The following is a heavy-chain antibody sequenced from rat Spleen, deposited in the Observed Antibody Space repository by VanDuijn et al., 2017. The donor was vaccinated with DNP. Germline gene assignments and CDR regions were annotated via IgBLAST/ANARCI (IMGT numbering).Heavy chain of an antibody. CDR3: VRHEDSSSHIYGFAY. V-gene: IGHV5S11*01. CDR2: ISTGGGNT. Sequence: EVQLVESGGGLVQPGRSMKLSCAVSGFNFSNYYMAWVRQAPTKGLEWVASISTGGGNTYYRDSLKGRFTISRDNAKSTLYRQMDSLRPEETATYYCVRHEDSSSHIYGFAYWGQGTLVTVSS. D-gene: IGHD1-2*01. CDR1: GFNFSNYY. J-gene: IGHJ3*01.